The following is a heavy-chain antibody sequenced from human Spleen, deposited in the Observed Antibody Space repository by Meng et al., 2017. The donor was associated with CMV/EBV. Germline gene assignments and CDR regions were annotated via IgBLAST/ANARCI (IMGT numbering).Heavy chain of an antibody. Sequence: FSSYPISWVRQAPGQGLEWMGGIIPIFGTANYAQKCQGRVTITTDESTSTAYMELSSLRSEDTAVYYCARGQAYCSSTSCYSGYFDYWGQGTLVTVSS. J-gene: IGHJ4*02. V-gene: IGHV1-69*05. CDR3: ARGQAYCSSTSCYSGYFDY. CDR1: FSSYP. D-gene: IGHD2-2*01. CDR2: IIPIFGTA.